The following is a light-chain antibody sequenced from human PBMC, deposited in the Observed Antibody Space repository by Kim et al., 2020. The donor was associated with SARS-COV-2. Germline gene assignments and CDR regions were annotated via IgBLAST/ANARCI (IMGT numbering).Light chain of an antibody. CDR3: SSYASTNNYVV. V-gene: IGLV2-8*01. J-gene: IGLJ2*01. CDR2: EVS. CDR1: SSGVGAYNY. Sequence: QSVTMACTGTSSGVGAYNYVSWYQQHPGKAPKLMIYEVSKRPSGVPDRFAGSKSGNTASLTVSGLQAEDEADYYCSSYASTNNYVVFGGGTQLTFL.